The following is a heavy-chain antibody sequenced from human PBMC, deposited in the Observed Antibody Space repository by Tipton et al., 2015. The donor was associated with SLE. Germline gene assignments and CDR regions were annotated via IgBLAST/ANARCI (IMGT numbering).Heavy chain of an antibody. Sequence: TLSLTCTVSGGSISSYYWSWIRQPPGKGLEWIGYIYYSGSTKYNPSLESRVTISIDTSKNQFSLKLNSVTAADTAVYYCARGDYSGAFDIWGQGTMATVSS. CDR3: ARGDYSGAFDI. D-gene: IGHD4-17*01. CDR1: GGSISSYY. J-gene: IGHJ3*02. V-gene: IGHV4-59*01. CDR2: IYYSGST.